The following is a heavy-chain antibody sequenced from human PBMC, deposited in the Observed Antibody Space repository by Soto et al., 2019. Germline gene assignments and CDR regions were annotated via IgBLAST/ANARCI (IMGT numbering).Heavy chain of an antibody. CDR1: GGSISSYY. J-gene: IGHJ1*01. D-gene: IGHD6-13*01. CDR3: AKDLRSYSPDVLQH. CDR2: IYYSGST. Sequence: SETLSLTCTVSGGSISSYYWSWIRQPPGKGLEWIGYIYYSGSTNYNPSLKSRVTISVDTSKNQFSLKLSSVTAADTAVYYCAKDLRSYSPDVLQHWGQGTLVTVSS. V-gene: IGHV4-59*01.